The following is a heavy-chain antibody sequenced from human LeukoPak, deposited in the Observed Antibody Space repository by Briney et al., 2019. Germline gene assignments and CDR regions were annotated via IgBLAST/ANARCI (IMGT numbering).Heavy chain of an antibody. Sequence: ASVKASCKASGYTFTSYGISWVRQAPGQGLEWMGWISAYNGNTYYAQKLQGRVTMTTDTSTSTAYMELRSLRSDDTAVYYCARGSIVEWLSPFDYWGQGTLVTVSS. J-gene: IGHJ4*02. CDR1: GYTFTSYG. CDR3: ARGSIVEWLSPFDY. V-gene: IGHV1-18*01. D-gene: IGHD3-3*01. CDR2: ISAYNGNT.